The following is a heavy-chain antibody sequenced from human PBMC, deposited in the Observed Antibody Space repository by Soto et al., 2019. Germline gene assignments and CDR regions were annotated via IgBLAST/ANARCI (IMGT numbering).Heavy chain of an antibody. CDR2: ISAYNGNT. J-gene: IGHJ5*02. CDR3: ARSGMVRRPWFDP. CDR1: GYTFTSYG. V-gene: IGHV1-18*04. Sequence: GAALKISCTGFGYTFTSYGISWERQAPGQGLEWMGWISAYNGNTNYAQKLQGRVTMTTDTSTSTAYMELRSLRSDDTAVYYCARSGMVRRPWFDPWGQGTLVTVSS. D-gene: IGHD3-10*01.